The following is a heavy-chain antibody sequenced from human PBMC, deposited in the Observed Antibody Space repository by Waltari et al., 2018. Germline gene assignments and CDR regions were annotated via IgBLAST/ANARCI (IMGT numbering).Heavy chain of an antibody. CDR3: ARQMSGYDYGGVRGVLDY. D-gene: IGHD5-12*01. J-gene: IGHJ4*02. CDR1: GGSISSSSYY. Sequence: QLQLQESGPGLVKPSETLSLTCTVSGGSISSSSYYWGWIRQPPGKGLEWIGSIYYRGSTYYNPSRKRRVTRSVDTSKNQFYLKLSAVTAADTAVYYWARQMSGYDYGGVRGVLDYWAREPWSPSPQ. CDR2: IYYRGST. V-gene: IGHV4-39*01.